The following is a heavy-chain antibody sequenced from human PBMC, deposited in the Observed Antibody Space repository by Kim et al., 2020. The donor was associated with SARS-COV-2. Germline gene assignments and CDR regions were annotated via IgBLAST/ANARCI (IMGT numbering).Heavy chain of an antibody. D-gene: IGHD2-8*01. V-gene: IGHV3-72*01. Sequence: NSYTRDYAASVKGRFTISRDDSKNSVYLQMNSLKIEDTAVYYCARGANGDYWGQGTLVIVSS. J-gene: IGHJ4*02. CDR2: NSYTR. CDR3: ARGANGDY.